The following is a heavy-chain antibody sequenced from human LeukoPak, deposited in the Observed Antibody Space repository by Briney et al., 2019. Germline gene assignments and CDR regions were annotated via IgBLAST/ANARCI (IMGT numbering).Heavy chain of an antibody. CDR3: AKDQVAVTMTVVVTTFDY. V-gene: IGHV3-23*01. D-gene: IGHD3-22*01. CDR2: ISGSGGST. CDR1: GFTFSSYA. J-gene: IGHJ4*02. Sequence: GGSLRLSCAASGFTFSSYAMSWVRQAPGKGLEWVSAISGSGGSTYYADSVKGRFTISRDNSKNTLYLQMNSLRAEDTAVYYCAKDQVAVTMTVVVTTFDYWGQGTLVTVSS.